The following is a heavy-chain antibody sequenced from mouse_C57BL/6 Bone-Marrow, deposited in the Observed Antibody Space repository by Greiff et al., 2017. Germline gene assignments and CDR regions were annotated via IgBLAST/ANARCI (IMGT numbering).Heavy chain of an antibody. D-gene: IGHD2-4*01. CDR1: GYTFTSYW. J-gene: IGHJ3*01. Sequence: VQLQQPGAELVKPGASVKMSCKASGYTFTSYWITWVKQRPGQGLEWIGDIYPGSGSTNYNEKFQSKATLTVATSSSTAYMQLSSLTSEDSAVYYCASRIYYDYDGAYWGQGTLVTVSA. CDR3: ASRIYYDYDGAY. V-gene: IGHV1-55*01. CDR2: IYPGSGST.